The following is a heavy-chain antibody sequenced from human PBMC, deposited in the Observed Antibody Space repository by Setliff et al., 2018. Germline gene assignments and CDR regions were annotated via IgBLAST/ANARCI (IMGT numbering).Heavy chain of an antibody. D-gene: IGHD3-10*01. J-gene: IGHJ4*02. V-gene: IGHV4-31*03. Sequence: SETLSLTCSVSGGSISSGGYYWGWIRQHPGKGLEWIGYIYYSGSTYYNPSLKSRVTISVDTSKNQFSLKLGSVTAADTAVYYCAREVRGVIIRTDYFDYWGQGTLVTVSS. CDR2: IYYSGST. CDR3: AREVRGVIIRTDYFDY. CDR1: GGSISSGGYY.